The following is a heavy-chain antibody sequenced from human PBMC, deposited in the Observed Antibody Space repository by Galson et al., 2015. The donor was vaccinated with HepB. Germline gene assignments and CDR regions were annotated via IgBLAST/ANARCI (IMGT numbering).Heavy chain of an antibody. CDR3: ARAIAAAGKVTGYYFDY. J-gene: IGHJ4*02. D-gene: IGHD6-13*01. Sequence: SVKVSCKASGYTFTSYAMNWVRQAPGQGLEWMGWINTNTGNPTYAQGFTGRFVFSLDTSVSTAYLQISSLKAEDTAVYYCARAIAAAGKVTGYYFDYWGQGTLVTVSS. V-gene: IGHV7-4-1*02. CDR1: GYTFTSYA. CDR2: INTNTGNP.